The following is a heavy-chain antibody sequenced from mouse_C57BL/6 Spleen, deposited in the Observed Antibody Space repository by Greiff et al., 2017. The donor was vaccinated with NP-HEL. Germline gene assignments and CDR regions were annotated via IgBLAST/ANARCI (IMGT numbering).Heavy chain of an antibody. Sequence: QVQLQQPGAELVRPGTSVKLSCKASGYTFTSYWMHWVKQRPGQGLEWIGVIDPSDSYTNYNQKFKGKATLTVDTSSSTAYMQLSSLTSEDSAVYYGARRDDDYAMDYWGQGTSVTVSS. J-gene: IGHJ4*01. CDR3: ARRDDDYAMDY. D-gene: IGHD2-14*01. CDR1: GYTFTSYW. V-gene: IGHV1-59*01. CDR2: IDPSDSYT.